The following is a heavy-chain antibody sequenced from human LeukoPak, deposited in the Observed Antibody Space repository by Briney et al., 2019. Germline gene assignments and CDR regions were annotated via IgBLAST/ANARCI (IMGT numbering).Heavy chain of an antibody. Sequence: SETLSLTCTVSGGSISSGSYYWSWIRQPAGKGLEWIGRIYTSGSTNYDPSLKSRVPISVDTSKNQFSLKLSSVTAADTAVYYCARDYYYCYMDVWGKGTTVTISS. CDR2: IYTSGST. CDR1: GGSISSGSYY. J-gene: IGHJ6*03. CDR3: ARDYYYCYMDV. V-gene: IGHV4-61*02.